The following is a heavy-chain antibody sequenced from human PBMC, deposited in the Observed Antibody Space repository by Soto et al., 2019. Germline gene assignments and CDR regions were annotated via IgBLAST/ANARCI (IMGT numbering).Heavy chain of an antibody. CDR2: ISGSGGST. Sequence: GGSLRLSCAASGFTFSSYAMSWVRQAPGKGLEWVSAISGSGGSTYYADSVKGRFTISRDNSKNTLYLQMNSLRAEDTAVYYCARDGDYYGSEGNIGEGIYYYYYYGMDVWGQGTTVTVSS. D-gene: IGHD3-10*01. V-gene: IGHV3-23*01. J-gene: IGHJ6*02. CDR3: ARDGDYYGSEGNIGEGIYYYYYYGMDV. CDR1: GFTFSSYA.